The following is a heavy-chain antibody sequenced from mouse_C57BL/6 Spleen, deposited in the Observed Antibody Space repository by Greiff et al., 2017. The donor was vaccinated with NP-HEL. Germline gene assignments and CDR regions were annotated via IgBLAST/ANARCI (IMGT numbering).Heavy chain of an antibody. CDR1: GYTFTDYY. CDR3: ARVRGGYYAMDY. Sequence: EVQLQQSGPVLVKPGASVKMSCKASGYTFTDYYMNWVKQSHGKSLEWIGVINPYNGGTSYHQQFKGKATLTVDNASSTVYMELNSLTSEDSAVYYWARVRGGYYAMDYWGQGTSVTVSS. J-gene: IGHJ4*01. V-gene: IGHV1-19*01. CDR2: INPYNGGT.